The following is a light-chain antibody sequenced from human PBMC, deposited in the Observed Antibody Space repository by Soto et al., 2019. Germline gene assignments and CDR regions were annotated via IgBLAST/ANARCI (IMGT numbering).Light chain of an antibody. CDR1: QSVSSY. CDR3: QQRSNWPPGGT. CDR2: DAS. Sequence: EIVLTQSPATLSLSPGERATLSCRASQSVSSYLAWYQQKPGQAPRLLIYDASNRATGIPARFSGSGSGTDFTLTISSLEPEDFAVYYCQQRSNWPPGGTFXQGTKADIK. V-gene: IGKV3-11*01. J-gene: IGKJ1*01.